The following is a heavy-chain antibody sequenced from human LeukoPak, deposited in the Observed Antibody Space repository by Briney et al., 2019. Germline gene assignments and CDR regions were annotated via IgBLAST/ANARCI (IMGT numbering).Heavy chain of an antibody. D-gene: IGHD6-6*01. CDR2: IYHSGST. V-gene: IGHV4-30-2*01. J-gene: IGHJ4*02. CDR3: ARADQMGYSSSSGLFDY. Sequence: KTSETLSLTCAVSGGSISSGGYSWSWIRQPPGKGLEWIGYIYHSGSTYYNPSLKSRVTISVDWSKNQFSLKLSSVTAADTAVYYCARADQMGYSSSSGLFDYWGQGTLVTVSS. CDR1: GGSISSGGYS.